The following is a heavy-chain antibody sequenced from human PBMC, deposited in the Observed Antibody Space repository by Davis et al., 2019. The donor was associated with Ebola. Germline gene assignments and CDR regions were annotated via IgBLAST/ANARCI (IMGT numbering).Heavy chain of an antibody. J-gene: IGHJ4*02. Sequence: ASVKVSCKASGYTFTSYAMHWVRQAPGQRLEWMGWINAGNGNTKYSQKFQGRVTITRDTSASTAYMELRSLTSEDTAIYFCVKGDRQCSSSSCYNYWGQGTLVTVSS. CDR1: GYTFTSYA. CDR2: INAGNGNT. D-gene: IGHD2-2*02. CDR3: VKGDRQCSSSSCYNY. V-gene: IGHV1-3*01.